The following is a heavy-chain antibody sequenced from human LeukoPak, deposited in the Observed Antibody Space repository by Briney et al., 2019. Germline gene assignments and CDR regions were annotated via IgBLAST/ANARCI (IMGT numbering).Heavy chain of an antibody. CDR2: ISYDGSNK. V-gene: IGHV3-30-3*01. CDR1: GFTFSSYA. D-gene: IGHD5-24*01. Sequence: GGSLRLSCAAFGFTFSSYAMHWVRQAPGKGLEWVAVISYDGSNKYYADSVKGRFTISRDNSKNTLYLQMNSLRAEDTAVYYCARDSRGYTRLDYWGQGTLVTVSS. J-gene: IGHJ4*02. CDR3: ARDSRGYTRLDY.